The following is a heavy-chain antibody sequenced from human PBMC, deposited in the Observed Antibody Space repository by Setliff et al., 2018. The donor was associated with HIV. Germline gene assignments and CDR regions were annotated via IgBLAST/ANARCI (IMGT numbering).Heavy chain of an antibody. V-gene: IGHV3-23*01. CDR2: IRGSGGST. CDR1: GFIFSRYG. Sequence: PGGSLRLSCAASGFIFSRYGMGWLRQAPGKGLEWLSVIRGSGGSTSYADSVKGRFTISRDSAKKIVYLQMNNLRAADTAIYYCARDYRTSNWFGTWGQGTPVTV. D-gene: IGHD3-16*02. CDR3: ARDYRTSNWFGT. J-gene: IGHJ5*02.